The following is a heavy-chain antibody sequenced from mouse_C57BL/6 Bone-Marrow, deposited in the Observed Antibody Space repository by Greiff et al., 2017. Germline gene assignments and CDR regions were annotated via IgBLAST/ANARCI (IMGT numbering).Heavy chain of an antibody. CDR3: ARLPFYYYAMDY. Sequence: EVQGVESGGGLVKPGGSLKLSCAASGFTFSSYAMSWVRQTPEKRLEWVATISDGGSYTYYPDNVKGRFTISRDNAKNNLYLQMSHLKSEDTAMYDCARLPFYYYAMDYGGQGTSVTVSS. D-gene: IGHD5-5*01. V-gene: IGHV5-4*01. J-gene: IGHJ4*01. CDR2: ISDGGSYT. CDR1: GFTFSSYA.